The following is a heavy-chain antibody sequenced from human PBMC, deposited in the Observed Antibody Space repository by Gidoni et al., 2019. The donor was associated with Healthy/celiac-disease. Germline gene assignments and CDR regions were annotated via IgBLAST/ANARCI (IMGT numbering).Heavy chain of an antibody. D-gene: IGHD3-3*01. CDR1: GFTFIPCG. J-gene: IGHJ4*02. V-gene: IGHV3-30*18. CDR3: AKEGQEITIFGVAKLGADF. CDR2: ISDDGSDK. Sequence: QVQLVESGGGVVQPGRSLRLSCAASGFTFIPCGIHWVRQAPGKGLEWVAVISDDGSDKYYADSVKGRFTISRDNSKNTLYLQMNSLSGDDTAVYYCAKEGQEITIFGVAKLGADFWGQGTLVTVSS.